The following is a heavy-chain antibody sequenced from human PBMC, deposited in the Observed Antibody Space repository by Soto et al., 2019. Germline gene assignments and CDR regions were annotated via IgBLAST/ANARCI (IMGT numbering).Heavy chain of an antibody. CDR3: ARSLGPETYYDFWSGYPGPHYGMDV. J-gene: IGHJ6*02. D-gene: IGHD3-3*01. CDR2: IIPIFGTA. V-gene: IGHV1-69*13. CDR1: GGTFSSYA. Sequence: SVKVSCKASGGTFSSYAISWVRQAPGQGLEWMGGIIPIFGTANYAQKFQGRVTITADESTSTAYMELSSLRSEDTAVYYCARSLGPETYYDFWSGYPGPHYGMDVWGQGTTVTVSS.